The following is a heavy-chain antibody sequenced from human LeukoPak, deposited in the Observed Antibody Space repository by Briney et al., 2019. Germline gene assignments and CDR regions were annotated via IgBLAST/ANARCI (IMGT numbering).Heavy chain of an antibody. V-gene: IGHV3-11*01. Sequence: GGSLRLSCAVSGFTFSDYDMIWIRQAPGMGLEWVSYIRSSGFNIYYADSVRGRFTISRDSAKSSMYLQMNSLRAEDTAVYYCARDGWFGEDHYGMDVWGQGTTVTVSS. CDR1: GFTFSDYD. CDR2: IRSSGFNI. J-gene: IGHJ6*02. D-gene: IGHD3-10*01. CDR3: ARDGWFGEDHYGMDV.